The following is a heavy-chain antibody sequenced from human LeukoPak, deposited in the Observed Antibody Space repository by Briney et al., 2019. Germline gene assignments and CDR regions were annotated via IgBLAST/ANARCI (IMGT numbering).Heavy chain of an antibody. V-gene: IGHV4-34*01. CDR2: INHSGST. J-gene: IGHJ4*02. CDR1: GGSFSGYY. CDR3: ARRVSGS. D-gene: IGHD1-26*01. Sequence: SETLSLTCAVYGGSFSGYYWSWIRQPPGKGLEWIGEINHSGSTNYNPSLKSRVTISVDTSKNQFSLKLSSVTAADTAVYYCARRVSGSWGQGTLVTVSP.